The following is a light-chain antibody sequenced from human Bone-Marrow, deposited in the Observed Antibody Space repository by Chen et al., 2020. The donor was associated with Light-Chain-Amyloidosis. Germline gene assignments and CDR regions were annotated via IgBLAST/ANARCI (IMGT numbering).Light chain of an antibody. Sequence: EIVLTQSPGSLSLSPGEGANLPCRASQTISSNYLTWYQQKFGQAPRLLIYGSSSRATGIPDRFTGSGSGTDFTLTINRLEPEDFAMYYSQQYGTSPLTFGGGTKVEIK. CDR2: GSS. J-gene: IGKJ4*01. CDR1: QTISSNY. CDR3: QQYGTSPLT. V-gene: IGKV3-20*01.